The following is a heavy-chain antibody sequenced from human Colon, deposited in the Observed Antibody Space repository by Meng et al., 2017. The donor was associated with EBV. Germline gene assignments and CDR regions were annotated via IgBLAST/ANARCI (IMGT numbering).Heavy chain of an antibody. V-gene: IGHV4-4*02. CDR2: VNPSGST. Sequence: QVHLEESGPGLVKPSGTLSLTGAVSNGSISSSNFWTWVRQPPVKGLGWIGEVNPSGSTNYNPSLKSRVTISVDTSKNPFSLRLNSVTAADTAVYYCARVGGLDGYRLGGDYWGQGALGTVSP. J-gene: IGHJ4*02. CDR3: ARVGGLDGYRLGGDY. CDR1: NGSISSSNF. D-gene: IGHD5-24*01.